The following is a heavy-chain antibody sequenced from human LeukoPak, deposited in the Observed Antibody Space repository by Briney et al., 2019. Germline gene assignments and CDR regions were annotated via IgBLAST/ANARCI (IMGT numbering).Heavy chain of an antibody. Sequence: SVKVSCKASGYTFTGYYMHWVRQAPGQGLEWVGGIIPIFESGNSAQKFQDRVTFTADKSTTTAYMELSSLRSEDTAVYYCARGSGDGTTSYRLEVDFAYWGQGTLVTVSS. D-gene: IGHD2/OR15-2a*01. J-gene: IGHJ4*02. CDR1: GYTFTGYY. CDR3: ARGSGDGTTSYRLEVDFAY. CDR2: IIPIFESG. V-gene: IGHV1-69*06.